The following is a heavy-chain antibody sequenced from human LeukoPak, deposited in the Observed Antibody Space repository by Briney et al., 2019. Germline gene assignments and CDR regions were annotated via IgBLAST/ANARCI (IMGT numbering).Heavy chain of an antibody. J-gene: IGHJ4*02. CDR3: AKLLGTGTTYDS. Sequence: TGGSLRLSCEASGFTFSGNWMSWVRQAPGKGLEWVASINPDGSQKFYVDSVKGRFAISRDNTKNSLYLHMNSLRAEGTAMYYCAKLLGTGTTYDSWGQGTRVTVSS. D-gene: IGHD1-1*01. V-gene: IGHV3-7*01. CDR1: GFTFSGNW. CDR2: INPDGSQK.